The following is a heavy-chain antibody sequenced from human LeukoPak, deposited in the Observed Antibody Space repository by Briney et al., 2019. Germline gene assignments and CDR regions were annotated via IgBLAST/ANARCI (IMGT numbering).Heavy chain of an antibody. D-gene: IGHD2-2*01. Sequence: GGSLRLSCAASGFTFSSYWMSWVRQAPGKGLEWVANIKQDGSEKYYVDSVKGRFTISRDNAKNSLYLQMNSLRAEDTAIYYCARETFCTSTTCPIGDHFDYWGQGTLVTVSS. CDR2: IKQDGSEK. J-gene: IGHJ4*02. CDR1: GFTFSSYW. CDR3: ARETFCTSTTCPIGDHFDY. V-gene: IGHV3-7*01.